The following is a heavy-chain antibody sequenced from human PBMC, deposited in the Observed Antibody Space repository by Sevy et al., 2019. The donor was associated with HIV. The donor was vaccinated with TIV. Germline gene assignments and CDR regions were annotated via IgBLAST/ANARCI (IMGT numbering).Heavy chain of an antibody. CDR1: GFTFTSYA. D-gene: IGHD2-15*01. CDR2: ISGSGSST. Sequence: GGSLRLSCAASGFTFTSYAMNWVRQAPGKGLDWVSSISGSGSSTYYADSVEGRFTISRDNSKNTLSLQMNSLRADDTAVYYCAKAYCSGGSCPRDYYYYGMDVWGQGTTVTVSS. J-gene: IGHJ6*02. CDR3: AKAYCSGGSCPRDYYYYGMDV. V-gene: IGHV3-23*01.